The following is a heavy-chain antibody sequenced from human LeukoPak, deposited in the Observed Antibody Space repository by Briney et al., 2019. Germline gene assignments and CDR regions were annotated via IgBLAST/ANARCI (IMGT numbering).Heavy chain of an antibody. J-gene: IGHJ4*02. D-gene: IGHD3-3*01. CDR2: IRYDGSNK. Sequence: GGSLRLSCAASGFTFSSYGMHWVRQAPGKGPEWVAFIRYDGSNKYYADSVKGRFTISRDNSMNTMYMQINSLRAEDTAVYYCARGHYTSWASDYWGRGTLVTVSS. CDR3: ARGHYTSWASDY. V-gene: IGHV3-30*02. CDR1: GFTFSSYG.